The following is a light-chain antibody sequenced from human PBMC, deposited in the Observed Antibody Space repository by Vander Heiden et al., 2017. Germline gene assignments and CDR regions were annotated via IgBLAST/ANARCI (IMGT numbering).Light chain of an antibody. V-gene: IGKV1-39*01. CDR2: AAS. CDR3: QQSYSTLPRT. Sequence: DIQMTQSPSSLSASVDRVTITCRASQSISSYLNWYQQKPGKAPKLLIYAASSLQSGVPSRFSGSGSGTDFTLTISSLQPEDFATYYCQQSYSTLPRTFGQGTKLEI. CDR1: QSISSY. J-gene: IGKJ2*01.